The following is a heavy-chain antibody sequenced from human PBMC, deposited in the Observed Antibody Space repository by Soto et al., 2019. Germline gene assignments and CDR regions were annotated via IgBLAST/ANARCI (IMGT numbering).Heavy chain of an antibody. D-gene: IGHD3-10*01. V-gene: IGHV3-23*01. Sequence: GSLRLSCEASGFTFSSNAMTWVRQAPGKGLEWVSGISGSGGRTDYADSVKGRFTISRDNSKNTLYLQMNSLRAEDTALYYCAKGGSGSYSRHHYFDYWGQGTQVTVSS. CDR2: ISGSGGRT. CDR1: GFTFSSNA. J-gene: IGHJ4*02. CDR3: AKGGSGSYSRHHYFDY.